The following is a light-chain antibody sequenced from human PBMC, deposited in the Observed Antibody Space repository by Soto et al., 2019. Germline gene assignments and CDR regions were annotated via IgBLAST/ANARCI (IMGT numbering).Light chain of an antibody. CDR1: SSDVGAYNY. J-gene: IGLJ1*01. CDR3: CSYAGSFNLGF. Sequence: QSALTQPPSASGSPGQSVTISCTGTSSDVGAYNYVSWYQQHPGKAPKLIIYEVSKRPSGVPDRFSGSKSGNTASLTVSGLQTEDEADYYCCSYAGSFNLGFLGTGTMLTVL. V-gene: IGLV2-8*01. CDR2: EVS.